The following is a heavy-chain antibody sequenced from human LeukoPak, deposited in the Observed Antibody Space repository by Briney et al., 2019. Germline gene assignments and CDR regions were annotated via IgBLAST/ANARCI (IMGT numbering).Heavy chain of an antibody. CDR1: GFTFSSYA. J-gene: IGHJ4*02. V-gene: IGHV3-64*01. Sequence: GGSLRLSCAASGFTFSSYAMHWVRHAPGKGLEYVSAISSNGGSTYYANSVKGRFTISRDNSKNTLYLQMGSLRAEDMAVYYCAREMGYCSSTSCPTDYWGQGTLVTVSS. D-gene: IGHD2-2*01. CDR2: ISSNGGST. CDR3: AREMGYCSSTSCPTDY.